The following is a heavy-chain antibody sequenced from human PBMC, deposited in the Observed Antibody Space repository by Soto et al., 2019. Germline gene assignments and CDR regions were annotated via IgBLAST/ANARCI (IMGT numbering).Heavy chain of an antibody. J-gene: IGHJ5*02. V-gene: IGHV1-2*02. CDR1: GFSFTGYY. D-gene: IGHD6-6*01. CDR2: INAHSGGT. CDR3: AKDLTRQLAYWLDP. Sequence: QVQLVQSGAAVKKPGASVKVSCKASGFSFTGYYIHWLRQAPGQGLEWMGWINAHSGGTEYAQKFQGRVTLTRDTSIATAYLTLTSLTSYATALYYCAKDLTRQLAYWLDPWGQGTQVTVSS.